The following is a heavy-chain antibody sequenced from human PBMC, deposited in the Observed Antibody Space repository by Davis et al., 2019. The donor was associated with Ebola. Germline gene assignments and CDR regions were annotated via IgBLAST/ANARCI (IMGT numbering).Heavy chain of an antibody. J-gene: IGHJ4*02. Sequence: PSETLSLTCTVSGGSVSSGSYYWSWIRQPPGKGLEWIGYIYYSGSTNYNPSLKCRGTISVDTSKNQFSLKLSSVTAADTAVYYCARGDREGLWGRGYWGQGTLVTVSS. D-gene: IGHD2/OR15-2a*01. CDR1: GGSVSSGSYY. V-gene: IGHV4-61*01. CDR2: IYYSGST. CDR3: ARGDREGLWGRGY.